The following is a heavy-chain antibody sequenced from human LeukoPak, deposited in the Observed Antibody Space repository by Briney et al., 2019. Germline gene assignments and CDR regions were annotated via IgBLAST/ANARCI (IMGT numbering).Heavy chain of an antibody. CDR1: GFIFSSYA. D-gene: IGHD3-3*01. V-gene: IGHV3-23*01. CDR3: ATTRFLHWLLTWENDY. Sequence: GGSLRLSCAASGFIFSSYAMSWVRQAPGKGLEWVSGISGSGGNTYNADSVKGRFTISRDNSKNTLYLQMNSLRAEDTAVYYCATTRFLHWLLTWENDYWGQGILVTVSS. J-gene: IGHJ4*02. CDR2: ISGSGGNT.